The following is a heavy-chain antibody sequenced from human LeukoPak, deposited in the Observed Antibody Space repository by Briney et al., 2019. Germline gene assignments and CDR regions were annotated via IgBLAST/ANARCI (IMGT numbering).Heavy chain of an antibody. Sequence: ASVKVTPMASGYTFTSYGIRWVRQPPGQGLEWMGWISAYNGNTNYAQKLQGRVTMTTDTSTSTAYMELRSLRSGGAAGYYCARGSKYYYDSSGYYYGEYWGQGTLVTVSS. CDR1: GYTFTSYG. CDR3: ARGSKYYYDSSGYYYGEY. CDR2: ISAYNGNT. J-gene: IGHJ4*02. V-gene: IGHV1-18*01. D-gene: IGHD3-22*01.